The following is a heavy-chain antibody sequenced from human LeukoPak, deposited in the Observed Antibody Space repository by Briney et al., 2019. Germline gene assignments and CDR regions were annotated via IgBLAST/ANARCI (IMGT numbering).Heavy chain of an antibody. J-gene: IGHJ6*03. CDR1: GGSISSSSYY. V-gene: IGHV4-39*01. CDR3: ARHVFDYDIFSHFQYYYMDV. D-gene: IGHD3-9*01. Sequence: SETLSLTCTVSGGSISSSSYYWGWIRQPPGKGLEWIGNIYYSENTYSNPSLKSRVTISVDTSKNQLSLKLSSETAADTAVYYCARHVFDYDIFSHFQYYYMDVWGKGTTVTVSS. CDR2: IYYSENT.